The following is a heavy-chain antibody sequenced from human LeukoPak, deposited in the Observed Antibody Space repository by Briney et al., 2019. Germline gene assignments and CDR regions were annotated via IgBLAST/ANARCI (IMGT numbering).Heavy chain of an antibody. CDR3: ASAGYYYDSSGYYGI. CDR2: INSDGSST. D-gene: IGHD3-22*01. V-gene: IGHV3-74*01. CDR1: GFTFSSYW. Sequence: GGSLRLSCAAFGFTFSSYWMHWVRQAPGKGLVWVSRINSDGSSTSYADSVKGRFTISRDNAKNTLYLQMNSLRAEDTAVYYCASAGYYYDSSGYYGIWGQGTMVTVSS. J-gene: IGHJ3*02.